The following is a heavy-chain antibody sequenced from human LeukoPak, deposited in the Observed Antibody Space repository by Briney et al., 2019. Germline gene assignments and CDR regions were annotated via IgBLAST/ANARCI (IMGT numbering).Heavy chain of an antibody. CDR3: AKALLSNIVVVPAVNYYMDV. J-gene: IGHJ6*03. CDR2: ISGSGGST. V-gene: IGHV3-23*01. D-gene: IGHD2-2*01. Sequence: QAGGSLRLSCAASGFTFSSYAMSWVRQAPGKGLEWVSAISGSGGSTYYADSVKGRFTISRDNSKNTLYLQMNSLRAEDTAVYYCAKALLSNIVVVPAVNYYMDVWGKGTTVTVSS. CDR1: GFTFSSYA.